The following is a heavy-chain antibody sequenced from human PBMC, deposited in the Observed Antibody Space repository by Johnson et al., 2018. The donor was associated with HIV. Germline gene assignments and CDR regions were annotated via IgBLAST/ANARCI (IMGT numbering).Heavy chain of an antibody. D-gene: IGHD2-15*01. CDR1: GFTFSGSA. Sequence: VQLVESGGGLVQPGGSLKLDCAASGFTFSGSALHWVRQASGKGLEWVGHIRSKGNNYATAYAASVKGRFTISRDDSQNTAYLQMNRLKTEDTAVYYCTKLVGYCSGGGCYTPGDIWGQGTMVTVSS. CDR2: IRSKGNNYAT. CDR3: TKLVGYCSGGGCYTPGDI. V-gene: IGHV3-73*02. J-gene: IGHJ3*02.